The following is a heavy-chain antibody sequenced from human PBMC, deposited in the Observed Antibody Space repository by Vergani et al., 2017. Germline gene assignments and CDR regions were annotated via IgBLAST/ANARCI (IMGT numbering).Heavy chain of an antibody. Sequence: QVQLVQSGAEVKQPGASVKVSCKASGYTFTGYYMHWVRQAPGQGLEWMGWINPNSGGTNYAQKFQGWVTMTRDTSISTAYMELSRLRSDDTAVYYCATTTIFGVDYCYYGVDVWGQGTTVTVSS. J-gene: IGHJ6*02. D-gene: IGHD3-3*01. V-gene: IGHV1-2*04. CDR2: INPNSGGT. CDR1: GYTFTGYY. CDR3: ATTTIFGVDYCYYGVDV.